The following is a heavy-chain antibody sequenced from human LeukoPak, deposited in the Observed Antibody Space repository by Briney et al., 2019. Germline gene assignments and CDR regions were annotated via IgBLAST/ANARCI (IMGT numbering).Heavy chain of an antibody. CDR1: GGSFSGYY. J-gene: IGHJ4*02. V-gene: IGHV4-34*01. D-gene: IGHD3-22*01. CDR2: INHSGST. Sequence: PSETLSPTCAVYGGSFSGYYWSWIRQPPGKGLEWIGEINHSGSTNYNPSLKSRVTISVDTSKNQFSLKLSSVTAADTAVYYCARPRGNYYDSSGYYFDYWGQGTLVTVSS. CDR3: ARPRGNYYDSSGYYFDY.